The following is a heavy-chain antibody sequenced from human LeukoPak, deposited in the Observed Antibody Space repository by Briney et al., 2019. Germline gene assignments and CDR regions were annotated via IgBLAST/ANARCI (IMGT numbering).Heavy chain of an antibody. CDR1: GGSISSYY. Sequence: SETLSLTCTVSGGSISSYYWSWIRQPAGKGLEWIGRIYTSGSTNYNPSLKSRVTMSVDTSKNQFSLKLSSVTAADTAVYYCARATYDFWSGYNYHFDYWGQGTLVTVSS. J-gene: IGHJ4*02. CDR3: ARATYDFWSGYNYHFDY. CDR2: IYTSGST. D-gene: IGHD3-3*01. V-gene: IGHV4-4*07.